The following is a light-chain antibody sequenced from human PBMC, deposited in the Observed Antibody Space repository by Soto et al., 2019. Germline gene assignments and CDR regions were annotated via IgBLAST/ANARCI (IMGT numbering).Light chain of an antibody. CDR1: QSIDTW. CDR2: KAS. Sequence: DIQMTQSPSTLSASVGDRVTITCRASQSIDTWLAWHQQKTGQVPKLLISKASSLESGVPSRFGGCGSGTVFTLTSSSLQRDDSATYYRQPYNSYRAFGQGNKVEL. V-gene: IGKV1-5*03. CDR3: QPYNSYRA. J-gene: IGKJ1*01.